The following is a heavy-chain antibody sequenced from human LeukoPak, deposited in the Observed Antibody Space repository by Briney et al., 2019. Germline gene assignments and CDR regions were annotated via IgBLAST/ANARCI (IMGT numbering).Heavy chain of an antibody. CDR1: GFAFDDYG. D-gene: IGHD6-19*01. J-gene: IGHJ4*02. CDR2: INWNGGST. CDR3: ARGQWLLYYFDY. V-gene: IGHV3-20*04. Sequence: PGGSLRLSCAASGFAFDDYGMSWVRQAPGKGREWVSGINWNGGSTGYTDSVKGRFTISRDNAKNSLYLQMNSLRAEDTALYYCARGQWLLYYFDYWGQGTLVTVSS.